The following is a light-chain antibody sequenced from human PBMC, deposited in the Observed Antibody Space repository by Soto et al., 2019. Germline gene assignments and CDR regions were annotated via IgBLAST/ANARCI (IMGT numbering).Light chain of an antibody. CDR1: SSNIGSNY. CDR2: RNN. J-gene: IGLJ2*01. CDR3: AAWDDSLSGVV. V-gene: IGLV1-47*01. Sequence: QSVLTQQPSASATPGQRVTISCSGSSSNIGSNYVYWYQQLPGTSPKLLIYRNNQRPSGVPDRVSGSKSGTSASLAISGLRSEEEADYYCAAWDDSLSGVVFGGGTKLTVL.